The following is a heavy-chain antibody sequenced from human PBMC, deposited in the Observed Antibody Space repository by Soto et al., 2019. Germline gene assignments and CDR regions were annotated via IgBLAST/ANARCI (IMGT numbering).Heavy chain of an antibody. V-gene: IGHV3-23*01. D-gene: IGHD3-22*01. CDR1: GFTFSTYA. CDR2: VSGSGSGDNT. J-gene: IGHJ6*02. CDR3: ARDKYDSSGDYPNDV. Sequence: PGGSLRLSCAASGFTFSTYAMSWVRQAPGKGLEWVSAVSGSGSGDNTYYADSVKGRFTISRDNSKNTLYLKMNSLRAEDTAVNYCARDKYDSSGDYPNDVWGQGTTVTVS.